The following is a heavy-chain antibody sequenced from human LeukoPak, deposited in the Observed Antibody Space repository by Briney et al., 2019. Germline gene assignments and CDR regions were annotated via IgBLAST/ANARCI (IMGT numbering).Heavy chain of an antibody. CDR2: IYYSGST. J-gene: IGHJ4*02. CDR1: GGSISSSSYY. V-gene: IGHV4-39*01. Sequence: SETLSLNCTVSGGSISSSSYYWGWIRQPPGKGLEWIGSIYYSGSTYYNPSLKSRVTISVDTSKNQFSLKLSSVTAADTAVYYCARLGGAVDYWGQGTLVTVSS. D-gene: IGHD3-16*01. CDR3: ARLGGAVDY.